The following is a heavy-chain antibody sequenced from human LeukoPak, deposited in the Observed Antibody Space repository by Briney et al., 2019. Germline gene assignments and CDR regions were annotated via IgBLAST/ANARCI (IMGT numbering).Heavy chain of an antibody. CDR1: GGSFSGYY. CDR3: ARGGTVTTYYYYYYMDV. CDR2: INHSGST. Sequence: SETLSLTCAVYGGSFSGYYWSWIRQPPGKGLEWIGEINHSGSTNYNPSLKSRVTMSVDTSKNQFSLKLSSVTAADTAVYYCARGGTVTTYYYYYYMDVWGKGTTVTISS. V-gene: IGHV4-34*01. J-gene: IGHJ6*03. D-gene: IGHD4-17*01.